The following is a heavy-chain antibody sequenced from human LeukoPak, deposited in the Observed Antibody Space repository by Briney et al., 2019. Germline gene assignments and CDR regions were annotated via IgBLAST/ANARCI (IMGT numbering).Heavy chain of an antibody. J-gene: IGHJ6*03. D-gene: IGHD2-2*01. CDR2: IIPIFGTA. V-gene: IGHV1-69*01. Sequence: GASVKVSCKASGGTFSSYAISWVRQAPGQGLEWMGGIIPIFGTANYAQKFQGRVTITADESTSTAYMELSSLRSEDTAVYYCARDEKDPAALPSYYYYYMDVWGKGTTATVSS. CDR3: ARDEKDPAALPSYYYYYMDV. CDR1: GGTFSSYA.